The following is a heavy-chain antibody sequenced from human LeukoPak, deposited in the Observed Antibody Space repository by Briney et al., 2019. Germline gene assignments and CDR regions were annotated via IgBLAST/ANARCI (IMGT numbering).Heavy chain of an antibody. V-gene: IGHV3-23*01. J-gene: IGHJ4*02. CDR3: AKGGKWDVTPFDY. Sequence: GGSLRLSCAASGFTFSSYAMSWVRQAPGKGLEWVSAISGSGGSTYYADSVEGRFTISRDNSKNTLHLQVNSLRAEDTAVYYCAKGGKWDVTPFDYWGQGTLVTVSS. CDR2: ISGSGGST. CDR1: GFTFSSYA. D-gene: IGHD1-26*01.